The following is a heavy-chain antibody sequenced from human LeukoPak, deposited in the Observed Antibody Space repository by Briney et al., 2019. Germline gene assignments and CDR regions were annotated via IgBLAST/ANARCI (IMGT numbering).Heavy chain of an antibody. D-gene: IGHD5-24*01. CDR2: FSGSGGDT. CDR1: GFTFSSYA. Sequence: GGSLRLSCAASGFTFSSYAMSWIRQAPGKGLEWVSAFSGSGGDTYYADSVKGRFTISRDNSKNTLYLQMNSLRAEDTAVYYCAKSGYNRFDYWGQGTLVTVSS. V-gene: IGHV3-23*01. J-gene: IGHJ4*02. CDR3: AKSGYNRFDY.